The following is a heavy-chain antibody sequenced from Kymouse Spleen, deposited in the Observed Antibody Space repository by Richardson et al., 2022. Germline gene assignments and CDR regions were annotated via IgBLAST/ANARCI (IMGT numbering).Heavy chain of an antibody. CDR1: GGSVSSGSYY. D-gene: IGHD6-13*01. CDR3: AREGAAAGRMDV. Sequence: QVQLQESGPGLVKPSETLSLTCTVSGGSVSSGSYYWSWIRQPPGKGLEWIGYIYYSGSTNYNPSLKSRVTISVDTSKNQFSLKLSSVTAADTAVYYCAREGAAAGRMDVWGQGTTVTVSS. CDR2: IYYSGST. V-gene: IGHV4-61*01. J-gene: IGHJ6*02.